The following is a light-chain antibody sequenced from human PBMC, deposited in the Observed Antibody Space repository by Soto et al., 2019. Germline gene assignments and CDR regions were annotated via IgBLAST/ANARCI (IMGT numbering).Light chain of an antibody. Sequence: ENVFTQSSGTLSLSTGERGTLSCRASQSVSNNYLAWYQQKPGQAPRLLIYGASNRATGIPDRFSGSVSGTDFTLTISLLEPEDFAVYYCQQDGSFPWTFGQGTKVDIK. J-gene: IGKJ1*01. V-gene: IGKV3-20*01. CDR3: QQDGSFPWT. CDR1: QSVSNNY. CDR2: GAS.